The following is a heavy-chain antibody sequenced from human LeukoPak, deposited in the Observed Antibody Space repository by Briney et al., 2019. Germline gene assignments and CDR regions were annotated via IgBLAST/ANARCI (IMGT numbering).Heavy chain of an antibody. D-gene: IGHD2-8*01. CDR1: GGSISSGDRY. V-gene: IGHV4-30-4*01. Sequence: SETLSLTCTVSGGSISSGDRYWSWIRQSPGKGLEWIGYIYSTGNTYYNPSLKSRVTISVDTSKNQFSLKLSSVTAADTAVYYCASLSYFPYYGMDVWGKGTTVTVSS. J-gene: IGHJ6*04. CDR3: ASLSYFPYYGMDV. CDR2: IYSTGNT.